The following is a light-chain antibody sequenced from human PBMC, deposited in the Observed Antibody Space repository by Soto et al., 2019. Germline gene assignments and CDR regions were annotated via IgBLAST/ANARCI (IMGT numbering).Light chain of an antibody. V-gene: IGKV1-5*03. CDR1: QSISRQ. Sequence: DIQMTQSPSTLSASVGDRVSITCRASQSISRQLAWYQQKPGQAPNLLIYQASNLETGVPSRFTGSGSGTEFTLTISSLQPDDLATYYWLQDQSYWTFGQGTKVEVK. CDR2: QAS. J-gene: IGKJ1*01. CDR3: LQDQSYWT.